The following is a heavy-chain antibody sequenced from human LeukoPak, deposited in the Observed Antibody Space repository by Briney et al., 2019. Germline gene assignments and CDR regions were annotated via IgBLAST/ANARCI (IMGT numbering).Heavy chain of an antibody. CDR1: GYTFNDYY. CDR3: ARSARY. Sequence: ASVKVSCKASGYTFNDYYLHWVRRAPGQGLEWMGWINPNSGDTNYAQKFQGRVTMTRDTSVSTAYMELTRLRSDDTAVYYCARSARYWGQGTLVTVSS. J-gene: IGHJ4*02. D-gene: IGHD3-16*02. CDR2: INPNSGDT. V-gene: IGHV1-2*02.